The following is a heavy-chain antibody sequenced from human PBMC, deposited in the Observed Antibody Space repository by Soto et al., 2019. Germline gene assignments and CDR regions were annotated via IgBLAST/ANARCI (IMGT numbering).Heavy chain of an antibody. J-gene: IGHJ5*02. V-gene: IGHV3-7*04. CDR3: ARVVGAPNWFDP. Sequence: GGSLRLSCAASGFSFISHRMSWVRQAPGKGLEWVANIKQDGSEKYYVDSVKGRFTISRDNAKNSLYLQMNSLRAEDTAVYYCARVVGAPNWFDPWGQGTLVTVSS. D-gene: IGHD1-26*01. CDR2: IKQDGSEK. CDR1: GFSFISHR.